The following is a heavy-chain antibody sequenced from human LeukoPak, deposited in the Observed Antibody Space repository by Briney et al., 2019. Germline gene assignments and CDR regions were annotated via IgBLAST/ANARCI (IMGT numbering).Heavy chain of an antibody. V-gene: IGHV3-33*08. D-gene: IGHD3-10*01. CDR3: ARDQGSPFAGAGFDY. Sequence: GGSLRLSCAASGFTFSTYWMTWVRQAPGKGLEWVAVIWYDGSNKYYADSVKGRFTISRDDSKNTLYLQMNSLRAEDTAVYYCARDQGSPFAGAGFDYWGQGTLVTVSS. CDR2: IWYDGSNK. CDR1: GFTFSTYW. J-gene: IGHJ4*02.